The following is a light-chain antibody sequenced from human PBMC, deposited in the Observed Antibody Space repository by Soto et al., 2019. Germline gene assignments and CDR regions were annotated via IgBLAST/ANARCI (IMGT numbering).Light chain of an antibody. CDR2: SNN. CDR1: SSNIGSNT. V-gene: IGLV1-44*01. Sequence: QSVLTQPPSASGTPGQRVTISCSGSSSNIGSNTVNWYQQIPGTAPKLLLYSNNQRPSGVPDRFSGSKSGTSASLAISGLQSEDEADYYCAAWDDSLNAYVFGIGTKVTV. CDR3: AAWDDSLNAYV. J-gene: IGLJ1*01.